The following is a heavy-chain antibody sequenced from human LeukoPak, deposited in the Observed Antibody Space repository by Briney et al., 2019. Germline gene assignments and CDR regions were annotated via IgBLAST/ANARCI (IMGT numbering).Heavy chain of an antibody. CDR3: ARDNWNYQSWFDP. J-gene: IGHJ5*02. V-gene: IGHV1-69*05. D-gene: IGHD1-7*01. Sequence: GASVKVSCKASGYTFTGYYMHWVRQAPGQGLEWMGGIIPIFGTANYAQKFQGRVTITTDESTSTAYMELSNLRSEDTAVYYCARDNWNYQSWFDPWGQGTLVTVSS. CDR1: GYTFTGYY. CDR2: IIPIFGTA.